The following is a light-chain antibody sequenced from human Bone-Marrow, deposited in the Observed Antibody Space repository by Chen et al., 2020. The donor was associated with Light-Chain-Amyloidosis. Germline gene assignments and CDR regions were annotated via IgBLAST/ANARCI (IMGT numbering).Light chain of an antibody. J-gene: IGLJ2*01. CDR2: GNN. Sequence: QSVLTQPPSVSGAPGQRVTISCTGSRSNIGAPYDVHWYQQLPGTAPKLLIYGNNNRPSWVPDRFSGSKSGSSASLAITGLRADDEADYYCQSYDTRLRGSVFGGGTRLTVL. CDR1: RSNIGAPYD. V-gene: IGLV1-40*01. CDR3: QSYDTRLRGSV.